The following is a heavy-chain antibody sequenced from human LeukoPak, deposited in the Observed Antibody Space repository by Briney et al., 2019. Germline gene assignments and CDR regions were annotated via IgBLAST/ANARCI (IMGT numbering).Heavy chain of an antibody. CDR2: TNSDGSLP. CDR1: GFTFSRYW. D-gene: IGHD6-13*01. Sequence: GGSLRLSCAASGFTFSRYWMHCVRQAPGKGLVWVSRTNSDGSLPSYADSVKGRFTISRDNAKNTLYLQMNSLGVEDTAIYYCARGLPGYSNTWNDHWGQGTLVTVSS. V-gene: IGHV3-74*01. J-gene: IGHJ5*02. CDR3: ARGLPGYSNTWNDH.